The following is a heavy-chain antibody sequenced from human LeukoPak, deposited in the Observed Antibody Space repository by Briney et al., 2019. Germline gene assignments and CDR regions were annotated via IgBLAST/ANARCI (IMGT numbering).Heavy chain of an antibody. CDR2: ISSSSSYI. CDR1: GFTFSSYS. CDR3: ARVKVGATGFFDY. V-gene: IGHV3-21*01. Sequence: GGSLRLSCAASGFTFSSYSMNWVRQAPGKGLEWVSSISSSSSYIYYADSVKGRFTISRDNAKNSLYLQMNSLRAEDTAVYYCARVKVGATGFFDYWGQETLVTVSS. J-gene: IGHJ4*02. D-gene: IGHD1-26*01.